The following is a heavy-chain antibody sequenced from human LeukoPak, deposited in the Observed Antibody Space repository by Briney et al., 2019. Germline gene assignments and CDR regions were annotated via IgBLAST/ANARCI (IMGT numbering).Heavy chain of an antibody. J-gene: IGHJ4*02. V-gene: IGHV3-23*01. Sequence: PGGSLRLSCAASGFTFSSYGMSWVRQAPGKGLEWVSAISGSGGSTYYADSVKGRFTISRDTSKNTLYLQMNSLRAEDTAVYYCARGGYYGSGVFDYWGQGTLVTVSS. CDR2: ISGSGGST. CDR3: ARGGYYGSGVFDY. CDR1: GFTFSSYG. D-gene: IGHD3-10*01.